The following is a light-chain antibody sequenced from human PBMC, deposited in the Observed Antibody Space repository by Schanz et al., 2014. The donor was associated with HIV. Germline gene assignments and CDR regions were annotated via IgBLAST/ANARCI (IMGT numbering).Light chain of an antibody. J-gene: IGLJ1*01. V-gene: IGLV2-23*02. CDR2: EVS. Sequence: QSVLTQPASVSGSPGQSITISCTGTSTDIGSYDLVSWYQQHPGKAPKLMIYEVSKWPSGVSNRFSGSKSGNTASLTLSGLQAHDDADYYCCSNAGSSPYVFGTGTKLTVL. CDR1: STDIGSYDL. CDR3: CSNAGSSPYV.